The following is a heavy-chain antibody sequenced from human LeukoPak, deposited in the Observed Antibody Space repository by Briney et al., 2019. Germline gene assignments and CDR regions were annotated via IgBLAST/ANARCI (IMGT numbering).Heavy chain of an antibody. V-gene: IGHV4-28*03. J-gene: IGHJ4*02. Sequence: SDTLSLTCNVSGYSISSSIYWGWIRQPPGKGLEWIGYIYYSGSTNCNPSLKSRVTISVDTSKNQFSLKLSSVTAADTAVYYCARDCGYSYGYGEYFDYWGQGTLVTVSS. CDR3: ARDCGYSYGYGEYFDY. CDR2: IYYSGST. D-gene: IGHD5-18*01. CDR1: GYSISSSIY.